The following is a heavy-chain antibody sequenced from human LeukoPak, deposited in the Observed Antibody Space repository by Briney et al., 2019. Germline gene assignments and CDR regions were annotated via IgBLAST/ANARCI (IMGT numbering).Heavy chain of an antibody. CDR3: ASIDGYYYYMDV. Sequence: ASVKVSCKASGYTFTSYGISWVRQAPGQGLEWMGWISAYNGNTNYAQKLQGRVTMTTDTSTSTAYMELRSLRSEDTAVYYCASIDGYYYYMDVWGKGTTVTVSS. V-gene: IGHV1-18*01. J-gene: IGHJ6*03. CDR1: GYTFTSYG. D-gene: IGHD5-24*01. CDR2: ISAYNGNT.